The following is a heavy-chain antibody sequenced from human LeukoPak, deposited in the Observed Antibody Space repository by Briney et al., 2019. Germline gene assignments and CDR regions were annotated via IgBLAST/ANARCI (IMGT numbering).Heavy chain of an antibody. CDR1: GGSISSSSYY. Sequence: PSETLSLTCTVSGGSISSSSYYWGWIRQPPGKGLEWIGSIYYSGSTYYNPSLKSRVTMSVDTSKNQFSLKLSSVTAADTAVYYCARYDILTGYPKDYYYMDVWGKGTTVTISS. CDR3: ARYDILTGYPKDYYYMDV. J-gene: IGHJ6*03. CDR2: IYYSGST. D-gene: IGHD3-9*01. V-gene: IGHV4-39*07.